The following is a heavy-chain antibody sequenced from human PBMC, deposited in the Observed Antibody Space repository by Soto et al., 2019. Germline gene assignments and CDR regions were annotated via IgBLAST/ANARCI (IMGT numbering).Heavy chain of an antibody. V-gene: IGHV3-23*01. CDR1: GFTFSTYA. Sequence: GSLRLSCAASGFTFSTYAMAWVRQAPGKGLEWVSGVSASGLNTDYADPVKGRFYISRDNSKNTVSLHMNSLRAEDTALYYCARALAIAVAGTRGWFDPWGQGTLVTVSS. CDR2: VSASGLNT. CDR3: ARALAIAVAGTRGWFDP. D-gene: IGHD6-19*01. J-gene: IGHJ5*02.